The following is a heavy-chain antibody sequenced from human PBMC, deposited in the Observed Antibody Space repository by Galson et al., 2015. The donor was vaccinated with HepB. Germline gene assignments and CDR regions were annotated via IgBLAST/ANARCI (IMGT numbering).Heavy chain of an antibody. CDR3: AKYGRSGWVYGMDV. Sequence: SLRLSCAASGFTFSSYAMSWVRQAPGKGLEWVSAISGSGGSTYYADSVKGRFTISRDNSKNTLYLQMNSLRAEDTAVYYCAKYGRSGWVYGMDVWGQGTTVTVSS. V-gene: IGHV3-23*01. CDR2: ISGSGGST. CDR1: GFTFSSYA. J-gene: IGHJ6*02. D-gene: IGHD6-19*01.